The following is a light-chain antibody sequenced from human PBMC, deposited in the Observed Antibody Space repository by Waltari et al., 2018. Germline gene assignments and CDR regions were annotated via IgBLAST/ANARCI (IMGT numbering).Light chain of an antibody. V-gene: IGLV2-11*01. Sequence: QSALTQPRSVSGSPGQSVTISCPGTSSDVGGYKSVSWYQQHPGKAPKLMIYDVSGRPSGGPDRFSGSKSGNTASLTISGLQAEDEADYYCCSHAGSYVIFGGGTKLTVL. J-gene: IGLJ2*01. CDR2: DVS. CDR1: SSDVGGYKS. CDR3: CSHAGSYVI.